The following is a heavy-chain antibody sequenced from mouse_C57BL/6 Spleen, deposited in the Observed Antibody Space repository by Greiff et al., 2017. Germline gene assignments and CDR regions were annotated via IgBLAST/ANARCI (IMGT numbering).Heavy chain of an antibody. Sequence: VHVKQSGAELVKPGASVKLSCTASGFNIKDYYMHWVKQRTEQGLEWIGRIDPEAGETKYAPKFQGKATITADTSSNTAYLQLSSLTSEDTAVYYCARGGVKESMDYWGQGTSVTVSS. V-gene: IGHV14-2*01. D-gene: IGHD2-2*01. J-gene: IGHJ4*01. CDR3: ARGGVKESMDY. CDR2: IDPEAGET. CDR1: GFNIKDYY.